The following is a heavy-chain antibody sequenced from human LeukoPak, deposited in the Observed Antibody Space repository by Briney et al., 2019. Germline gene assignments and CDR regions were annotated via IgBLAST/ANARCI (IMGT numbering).Heavy chain of an antibody. CDR1: GGSISRYY. CDR2: IYYSGST. Sequence: PSETLSLTCTVSGGSISRYYWSWIRQPPGKALEWIGYIYYSGSTNYNPSLKSRVTISVDTSKNQFSLKLSSVAAADTAVYYCARAVMVAVAGGRFDYWGQGTLVTVSS. D-gene: IGHD6-19*01. J-gene: IGHJ4*02. V-gene: IGHV4-59*12. CDR3: ARAVMVAVAGGRFDY.